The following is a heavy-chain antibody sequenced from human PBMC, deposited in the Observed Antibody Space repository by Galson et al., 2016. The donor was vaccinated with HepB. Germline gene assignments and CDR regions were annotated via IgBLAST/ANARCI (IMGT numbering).Heavy chain of an antibody. CDR2: ISSSSSYI. Sequence: SLRLSCAASGFTFSSYSMNWVRQAPGKGLEWVSSISSSSSYIYYAASVKGRFTISRDNAKNSLYLQMNTLRAEDTAVYYCARGDIGGAIFDYWGQGTLVTVSS. J-gene: IGHJ4*02. CDR1: GFTFSSYS. CDR3: ARGDIGGAIFDY. D-gene: IGHD1-26*01. V-gene: IGHV3-21*01.